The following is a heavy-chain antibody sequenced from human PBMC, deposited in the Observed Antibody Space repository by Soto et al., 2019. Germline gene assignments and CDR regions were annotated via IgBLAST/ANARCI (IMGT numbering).Heavy chain of an antibody. CDR3: ARALLWFGEPQYFQH. CDR1: DDSISSDSYY. CDR2: IYYSGST. D-gene: IGHD3-10*01. V-gene: IGHV4-61*01. Sequence: SETLSLTCTVSDDSISSDSYYWGWIRQPPGKGLEWIGYIYYSGSTNYNPSLKSRVTISVDTSKNQFSLKLSSVTAADTAVYYCARALLWFGEPQYFQHWGQGTLVTSPQ. J-gene: IGHJ1*01.